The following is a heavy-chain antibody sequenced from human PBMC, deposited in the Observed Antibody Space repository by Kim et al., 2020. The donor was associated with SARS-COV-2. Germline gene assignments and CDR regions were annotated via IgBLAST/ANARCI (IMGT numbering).Heavy chain of an antibody. Sequence: SPNYTPSLKSRVTISGDTSKNQFSLRLSSVTAADTAVYYCARQGRFGELCWGQGTLVTVSS. V-gene: IGHV4-59*08. CDR2: SP. J-gene: IGHJ4*02. CDR3: ARQGRFGELC. D-gene: IGHD3-10*01.